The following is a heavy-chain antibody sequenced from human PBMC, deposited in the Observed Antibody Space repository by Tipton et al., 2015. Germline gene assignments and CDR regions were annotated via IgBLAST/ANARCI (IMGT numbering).Heavy chain of an antibody. CDR3: ARTGSCSGGSCYFSYFDY. D-gene: IGHD2-15*01. Sequence: TLSLTCTVSGGSINNNYWSWIRQPPGKGLEYMGYVFHNGDSNYNPSLKSRVSMSVDTSKNQISLKLTSVTAADTAVYYCARTGSCSGGSCYFSYFDYWGQGTLLPVSS. J-gene: IGHJ4*02. V-gene: IGHV4-59*01. CDR2: VFHNGDS. CDR1: GGSINNNY.